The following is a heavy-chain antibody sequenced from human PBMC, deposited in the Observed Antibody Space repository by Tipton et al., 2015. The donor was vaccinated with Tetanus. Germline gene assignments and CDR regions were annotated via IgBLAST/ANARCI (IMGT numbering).Heavy chain of an antibody. CDR1: GSSISRSGHY. CDR2: VYHSGAT. Sequence: GLVKPSETLSLTCTVSGSSISRSGHYWTWIRQPPGKEPEWVGYVYHSGATNYHPSLKSRLAISADTSKNQFSLNLRSVITADTAVYYCARANNDYPKKGPFDYWGQGIRVIVSS. J-gene: IGHJ4*02. D-gene: IGHD5-12*01. CDR3: ARANNDYPKKGPFDY. V-gene: IGHV4-61*08.